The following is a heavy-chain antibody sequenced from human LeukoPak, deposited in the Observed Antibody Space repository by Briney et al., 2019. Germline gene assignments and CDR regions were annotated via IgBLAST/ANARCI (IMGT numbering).Heavy chain of an antibody. J-gene: IGHJ4*02. Sequence: GASVTVSCKTSGYTFTNLDINWLRQAPGQGLEWMGWMSPNSGDTGYAQKFQGRVSMTRDIFKSTAYMELSSLRSEDTAIYHCASNPPNTGDFYYWGLGTLVTVSS. CDR3: ASNPPNTGDFYY. D-gene: IGHD1-1*01. CDR2: MSPNSGDT. CDR1: GYTFTNLD. V-gene: IGHV1-8*01.